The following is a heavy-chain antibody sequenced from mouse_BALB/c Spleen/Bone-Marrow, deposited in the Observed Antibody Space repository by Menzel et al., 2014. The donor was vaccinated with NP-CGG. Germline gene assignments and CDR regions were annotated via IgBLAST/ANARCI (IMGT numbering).Heavy chain of an antibody. CDR2: VNVNGDRT. V-gene: IGHV5-6-3*01. CDR3: ARGYDYSSWFAY. J-gene: IGHJ3*01. D-gene: IGHD2-4*01. CDR1: GFTFSNYG. Sequence: EVQGVESGGGLVQPGGSLKLSCAASGFTFSNYGMSWVRQTPDKRLEMIATVNVNGDRTYHPDSVKGRFTISRDNAKNTLSLQMSSLKSEDTAMYYCARGYDYSSWFAYWGKGTLVTVSA.